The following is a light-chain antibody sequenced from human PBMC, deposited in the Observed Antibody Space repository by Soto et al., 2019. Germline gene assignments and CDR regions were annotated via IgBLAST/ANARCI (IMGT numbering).Light chain of an antibody. V-gene: IGLV3-21*02. J-gene: IGLJ2*01. CDR1: NIGSKT. Sequence: SYDLTQPPSVSVAPGQTARLTCGGSNIGSKTVHWYQQKPGQAPVLVVYDDADRPSGIPERFSGSNYGNTAALTISRVEAGHEADYYCQVWDANTDHVVFGGGTKLTVL. CDR3: QVWDANTDHVV. CDR2: DDA.